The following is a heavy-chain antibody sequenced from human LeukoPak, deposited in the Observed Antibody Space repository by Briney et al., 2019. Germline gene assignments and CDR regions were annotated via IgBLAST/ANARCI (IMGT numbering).Heavy chain of an antibody. D-gene: IGHD6-6*01. CDR3: ARYRRIAARYWFDP. CDR2: IYYSGST. V-gene: IGHV4-61*01. J-gene: IGHJ5*02. CDR1: GGSISSSSYY. Sequence: SETLSLTCTVSGGSISSSSYYWSWIRQPPGKGLEWIGYIYYSGSTNYNPSLKSRVTISVDTSKNQFSLKLSSVTAADTAVYYCARYRRIAARYWFDPWGQGTLVTVSS.